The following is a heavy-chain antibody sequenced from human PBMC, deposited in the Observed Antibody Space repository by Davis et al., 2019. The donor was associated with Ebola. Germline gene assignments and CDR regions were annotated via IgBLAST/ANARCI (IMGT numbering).Heavy chain of an antibody. CDR1: GGSISSYY. CDR3: ARGGRDGYNWGPGLDY. D-gene: IGHD5-24*01. J-gene: IGHJ4*02. Sequence: SETLSLTCTVSGGSISSYYWSWIRQPPGKGLEWIGYIYYSGSTNYNPSLKSRVTISVDTSKNQFSLKLSSVTAADTAVYYCARGGRDGYNWGPGLDYWGQGTLVTVSS. CDR2: IYYSGST. V-gene: IGHV4-59*01.